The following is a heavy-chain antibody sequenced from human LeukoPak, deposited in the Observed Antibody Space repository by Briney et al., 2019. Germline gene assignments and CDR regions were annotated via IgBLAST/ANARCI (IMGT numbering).Heavy chain of an antibody. CDR1: GFTFSSYA. J-gene: IGHJ5*02. CDR3: ARDRSRFDP. Sequence: GRSLRLSCAASGFTFSSYAMHWVRQAPGKGLEWVAVISYDGSNKYYADSVKGRFTISRDNSKNTLYLQMNSLRAEDTAVYYCARDRSRFDPWGQGTLVTVSS. CDR2: ISYDGSNK. V-gene: IGHV3-30*04.